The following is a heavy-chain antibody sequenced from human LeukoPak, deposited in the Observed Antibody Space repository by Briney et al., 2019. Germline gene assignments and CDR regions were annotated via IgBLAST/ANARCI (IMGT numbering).Heavy chain of an antibody. J-gene: IGHJ4*02. V-gene: IGHV3-48*01. CDR2: IGIDSGNT. D-gene: IGHD5-24*01. CDR3: ARDYKYAFDN. Sequence: GGSLRLSCAASGVAFSSYSMNWVRQAPGKGLEWISYIGIDSGNTNYADSVKGRFTISGDKAKNSLYLQMNSLRVEDTAVYYCARDYKYAFDNWAREPWSPSPQ. CDR1: GVAFSSYS.